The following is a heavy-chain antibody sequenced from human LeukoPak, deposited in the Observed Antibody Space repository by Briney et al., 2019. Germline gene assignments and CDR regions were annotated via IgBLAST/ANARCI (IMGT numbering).Heavy chain of an antibody. CDR2: TYYRSKWYN. J-gene: IGHJ6*02. D-gene: IGHD6-13*01. CDR1: GDSVSSNSAA. Sequence: SQTLSLTCAISGDSVSSNSAAWNWIRQSPSRGLEWLGRTYYRSKWYNDYAVSVKSRITINPDTSKNQFSLQLNSVTPEDTAVYYCARASAAAGTQHYYGMDVWGQGTTVTVSS. CDR3: ARASAAAGTQHYYGMDV. V-gene: IGHV6-1*01.